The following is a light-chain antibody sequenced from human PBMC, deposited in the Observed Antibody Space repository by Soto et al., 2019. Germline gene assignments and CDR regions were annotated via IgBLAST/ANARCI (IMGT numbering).Light chain of an antibody. CDR1: SSDVGAYNY. CDR2: EVT. J-gene: IGLJ3*02. CDR3: TSYAGSNIWV. V-gene: IGLV2-8*01. Sequence: QSALTQPPSASGSPGQSVTISCTGTSSDVGAYNYVSWYQQYPGKAPKLMIYEVTKRPSRVPDRFSGSKSGKTASLTVSGLQPEDEADYYCTSYAGSNIWVFGGGTKVTVL.